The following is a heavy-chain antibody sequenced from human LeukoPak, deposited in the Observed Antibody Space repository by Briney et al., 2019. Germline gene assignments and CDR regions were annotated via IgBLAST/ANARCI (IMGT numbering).Heavy chain of an antibody. CDR2: IYYSGST. CDR3: ARDRGIVVVPAAMLFDY. CDR1: GGSLSSSTYY. Sequence: SETLSLTCTVSGGSLSSSTYYWGWIRQPPGKGLEWIGRIYYSGSTYYNPSLKSRVTISVDTSKNQFSLKLSSVTAADTAVYYCARDRGIVVVPAAMLFDYWGQGTLVTVSS. D-gene: IGHD2-2*01. V-gene: IGHV4-39*07. J-gene: IGHJ4*02.